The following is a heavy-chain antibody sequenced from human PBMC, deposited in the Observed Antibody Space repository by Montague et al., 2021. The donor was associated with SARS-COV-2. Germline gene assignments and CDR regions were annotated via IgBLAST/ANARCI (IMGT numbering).Heavy chain of an antibody. CDR2: ISYDGSNK. CDR1: GFTFSSYA. V-gene: IGHV3-30-3*01. J-gene: IGHJ4*02. Sequence: SLRLSCAASGFTFSSYAMHWVRQAPGKGLEWVAVISYDGSNKYYADFVKGRFTISRDNSKNTLYLQMNSLRAEDTAVYYCAREDYGDYGFDYWGQGTLVTVSS. D-gene: IGHD4-17*01. CDR3: AREDYGDYGFDY.